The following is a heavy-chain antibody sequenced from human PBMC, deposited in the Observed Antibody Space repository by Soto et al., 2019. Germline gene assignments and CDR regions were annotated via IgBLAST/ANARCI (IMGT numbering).Heavy chain of an antibody. Sequence: PSETLSLTCIVSGESISSSSYYWGWIRQPPGKGLEWIGSIYYSGRTYYNPSFKSRVTISIDTSKNQFSLKLSSVTATDTAGYYCARQRTTVVTQAYFDHWGQVALVTLSS. J-gene: IGHJ4*02. CDR3: ARQRTTVVTQAYFDH. D-gene: IGHD2-21*02. CDR1: GESISSSSYY. V-gene: IGHV4-39*01. CDR2: IYYSGRT.